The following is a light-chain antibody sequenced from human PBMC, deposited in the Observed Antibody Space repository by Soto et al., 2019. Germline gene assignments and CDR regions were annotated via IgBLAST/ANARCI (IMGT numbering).Light chain of an antibody. CDR2: GAS. V-gene: IGKV3-20*01. Sequence: EIVLTQSPGTLSLSPVERATLSFMASQSVSSSYLAWYQQKPGQAPRLLIYGASSRATGIPDRFSGSGSGTDFTLTISRLEPEDFAVYYCQQYGNSRTCGQGTKVDIK. CDR3: QQYGNSRT. J-gene: IGKJ1*01. CDR1: QSVSSSY.